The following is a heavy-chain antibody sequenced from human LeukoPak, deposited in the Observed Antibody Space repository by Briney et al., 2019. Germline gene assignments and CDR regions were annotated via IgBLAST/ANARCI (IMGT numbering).Heavy chain of an antibody. CDR2: IIPILGIA. J-gene: IGHJ3*02. V-gene: IGHV1-69*02. Sequence: SVKVSCKASRGTFSSYTISWVPQAPGQGLEWMGRIIPILGIANYAQKFQGRVTITADKSTSTAYMELSSLRSEDTAVYYCARFYYDSSGSHAFDIWGQGTMVTVSS. CDR3: ARFYYDSSGSHAFDI. CDR1: RGTFSSYT. D-gene: IGHD3-22*01.